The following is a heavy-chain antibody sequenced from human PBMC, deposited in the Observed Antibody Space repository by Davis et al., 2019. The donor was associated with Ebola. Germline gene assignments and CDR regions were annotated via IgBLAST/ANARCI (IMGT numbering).Heavy chain of an antibody. D-gene: IGHD6-13*01. CDR3: ARDPTAAVPLFDY. V-gene: IGHV4-59*01. CDR2: IYYSGST. J-gene: IGHJ4*02. Sequence: PSETLSLTCTVSGGSISSYYWSWIRQPPGKGLEWIGYIYYSGSTNYNPSLKSRVTISVDTSKNQFSLKLSSVTAADTAVYYCARDPTAAVPLFDYWGQGTLVTVSS. CDR1: GGSISSYY.